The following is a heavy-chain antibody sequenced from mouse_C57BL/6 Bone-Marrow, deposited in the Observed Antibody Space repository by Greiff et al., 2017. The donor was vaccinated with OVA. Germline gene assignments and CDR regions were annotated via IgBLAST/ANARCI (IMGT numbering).Heavy chain of an antibody. CDR3: ARHYYGSSYWYFDV. V-gene: IGHV1-82*01. CDR1: GYAFSSSW. Sequence: VQRVESGPELVKPGASVKISCKASGYAFSSSWMNWVKQRPGKGLEWIGRIYPGDGDTNYNGKFKGKATLTADKSSSTAYMQLSSLTSEDSAVYFCARHYYGSSYWYFDVWGTGTTVTVSS. CDR2: IYPGDGDT. J-gene: IGHJ1*03. D-gene: IGHD1-1*01.